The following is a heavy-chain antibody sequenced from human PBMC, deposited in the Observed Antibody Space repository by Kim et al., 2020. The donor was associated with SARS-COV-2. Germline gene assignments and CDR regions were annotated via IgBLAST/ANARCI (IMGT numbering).Heavy chain of an antibody. CDR1: GFTFSSYG. CDR2: IWYDGSNK. D-gene: IGHD6-13*01. V-gene: IGHV3-33*01. J-gene: IGHJ4*02. CDR3: ARASPYSSSWYYFDY. Sequence: GGSLRLSCAASGFTFSSYGMHWVRQAPGKGLEWVAVIWYDGSNKYYADSVKGRFTISRDNSKNTLYLQMNSLRAEDTAVYYCARASPYSSSWYYFDYWGRATLPPASS.